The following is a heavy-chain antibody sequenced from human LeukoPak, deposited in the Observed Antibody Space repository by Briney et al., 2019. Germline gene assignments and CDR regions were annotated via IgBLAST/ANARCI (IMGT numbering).Heavy chain of an antibody. Sequence: GGSLRLSCAASGFTVSSNYMSWVRQAPGKGLEWVSVIYSGGSTYYADSVKGRFTISRDNSKNRLYLQMNSLRAEDKAVYYCARVTVTADWYFHYWGQGTLVTVSS. D-gene: IGHD2-21*01. V-gene: IGHV3-66*01. J-gene: IGHJ4*02. CDR2: IYSGGST. CDR1: GFTVSSNY. CDR3: ARVTVTADWYFHY.